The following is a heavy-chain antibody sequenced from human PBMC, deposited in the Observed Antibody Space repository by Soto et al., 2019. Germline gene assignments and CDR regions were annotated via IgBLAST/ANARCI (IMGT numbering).Heavy chain of an antibody. D-gene: IGHD1-26*01. CDR3: AHRRIVGTSNWFDP. Sequence: QITLKESGPTLVKPTQTLTLSCTFSEFSLSTSGVGVGWSRKPPGKALEWLALIYWDDTQRYSPSLKSRLTITKDTSKNQVVLTMTNMDPVDTATYYCAHRRIVGTSNWFDPWGQGTLVTVSS. CDR2: IYWDDTQ. J-gene: IGHJ5*02. V-gene: IGHV2-5*02. CDR1: EFSLSTSGVG.